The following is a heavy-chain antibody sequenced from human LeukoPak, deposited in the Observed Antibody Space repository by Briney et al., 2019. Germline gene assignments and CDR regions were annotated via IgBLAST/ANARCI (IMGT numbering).Heavy chain of an antibody. CDR2: MSGTGGST. D-gene: IGHD2-2*01. Sequence: PGGSLRLSCAASGFTFSSYAMSWVRQAPGKGLEWVSAMSGTGGSTYYADSVKGRFTISRDDSKNTLYLQMNSLRAEDTAVYYCAKYCSSTTCYEGFIWGQGTLVTVSS. CDR1: GFTFSSYA. V-gene: IGHV3-23*01. J-gene: IGHJ4*02. CDR3: AKYCSSTTCYEGFI.